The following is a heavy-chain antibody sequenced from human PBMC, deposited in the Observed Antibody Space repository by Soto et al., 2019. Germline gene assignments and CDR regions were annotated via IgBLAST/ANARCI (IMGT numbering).Heavy chain of an antibody. Sequence: EVQLVESGGGLVQPGGSLRLSCVVSGFTVSNNYMSWVRQAPGKGLEWVSVIYSGGSTSYINSVKGRFTISRDNSKNTVYLQMNSLRAEDTAVYYCARADTVRGVSYWGQGTLVTVSS. J-gene: IGHJ4*02. CDR1: GFTVSNNY. CDR2: IYSGGST. D-gene: IGHD3-10*01. V-gene: IGHV3-66*01. CDR3: ARADTVRGVSY.